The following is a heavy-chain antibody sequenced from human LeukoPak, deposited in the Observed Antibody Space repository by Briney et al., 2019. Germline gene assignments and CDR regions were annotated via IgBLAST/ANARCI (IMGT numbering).Heavy chain of an antibody. CDR1: GFTFSSYS. CDR2: ISSSSSYI. CDR3: AREEQWSPDFFDY. D-gene: IGHD6-19*01. Sequence: GGSLRLSCAASGFTFSSYSMNWVRQAPGKGLEWVSSISSSSSYIYYADSVKGRFTISRDNAKNSLYLQMNSLRAEDTAVYYCAREEQWSPDFFDYLGQGTLVTVSS. J-gene: IGHJ4*02. V-gene: IGHV3-21*01.